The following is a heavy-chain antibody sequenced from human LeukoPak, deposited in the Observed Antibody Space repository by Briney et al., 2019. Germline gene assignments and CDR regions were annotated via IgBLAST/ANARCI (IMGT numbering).Heavy chain of an antibody. Sequence: KSGGSLRLSCAASGFNFGGHYMSWVRQAPGKGPEWISYISANGDDIAYAGSVKGRFTISRDNAKNSLRLQMNSLRVEDTAVYHCVRHAGRAGGQWGQGTLIAVSS. CDR1: GFNFGGHY. CDR2: ISANGDDI. D-gene: IGHD3-10*01. CDR3: VRHAGRAGGQ. J-gene: IGHJ4*02. V-gene: IGHV3-11*01.